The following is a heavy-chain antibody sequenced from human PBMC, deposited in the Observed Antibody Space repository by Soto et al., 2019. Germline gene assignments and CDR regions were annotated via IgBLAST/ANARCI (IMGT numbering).Heavy chain of an antibody. CDR1: GYTFTDYG. CDR3: ARDLLSGSGTHYQH. V-gene: IGHV1-18*01. D-gene: IGHD3-10*01. Sequence: ASVKVSCKTSGYTFTDYGISWMRQARGQGLEWMGWISDYSGNTKYARQFQGRLILTTDRSTNEASMELRSLTPDDTGVYFCARDLLSGSGTHYQHWGQGTQVTVSS. CDR2: ISDYSGNT. J-gene: IGHJ4*02.